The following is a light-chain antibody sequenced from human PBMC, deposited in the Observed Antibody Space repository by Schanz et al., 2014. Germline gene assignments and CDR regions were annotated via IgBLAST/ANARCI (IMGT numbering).Light chain of an antibody. Sequence: QSALTQPPSASGSLGQSVTISCTGTSSDVGGYNYVSWYQQHPGKAPKLMIYEVTKRPSGVPDRFSGSKSGNTASMTISGLQAEDEADYYCSSNGGVNIYVFGTGTKLTVL. J-gene: IGLJ1*01. CDR3: SSNGGVNIYV. CDR1: SSDVGGYNY. CDR2: EVT. V-gene: IGLV2-8*01.